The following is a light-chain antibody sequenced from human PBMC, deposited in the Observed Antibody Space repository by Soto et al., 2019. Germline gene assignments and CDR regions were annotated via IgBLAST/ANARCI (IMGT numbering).Light chain of an antibody. J-gene: IGKJ1*01. Sequence: DIQLTQSPPTLSASGGDRVTITCRASQSIRYYLAWYQQMPWKDPKLLIYGASSLQSGVPSRFSGSGSGTEFTINISSLKPDDFATYFCQHHNSYSQTFGQGTKVEIK. CDR3: QHHNSYSQT. CDR2: GAS. V-gene: IGKV1-5*01. CDR1: QSIRYY.